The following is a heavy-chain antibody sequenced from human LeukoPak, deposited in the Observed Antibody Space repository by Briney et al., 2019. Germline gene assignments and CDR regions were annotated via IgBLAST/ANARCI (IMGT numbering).Heavy chain of an antibody. V-gene: IGHV3-7*05. D-gene: IGHD3-9*01. CDR1: GFTFSRYW. CDR3: PRFAEYYDILTGYSPLYYFDY. CDR2: IKQDGSEK. Sequence: GGSLRLSCAASGFTFSRYWMSWVRQAPGKGLEWVAKIKQDGSEKYCVDSVKGRFTISRDNAKNSLYLQMNSLRAEDTAVYYCPRFAEYYDILTGYSPLYYFDYWGQGTLVTVSS. J-gene: IGHJ4*02.